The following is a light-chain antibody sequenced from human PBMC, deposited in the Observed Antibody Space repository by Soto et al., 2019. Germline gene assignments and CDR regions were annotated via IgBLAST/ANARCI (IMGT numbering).Light chain of an antibody. CDR2: NNN. CDR1: SSNIGSNG. Sequence: QSALAQPPSASGTPGQRVTISCSASSSNIGSNGVNWYQQLPGTAPKLLIYNNNQRPSGVPDRFSGSTSGTSASLAISGLQSEDEADYYCAPWDDSLNGVVFGGGTKVTVL. J-gene: IGLJ2*01. CDR3: APWDDSLNGVV. V-gene: IGLV1-44*01.